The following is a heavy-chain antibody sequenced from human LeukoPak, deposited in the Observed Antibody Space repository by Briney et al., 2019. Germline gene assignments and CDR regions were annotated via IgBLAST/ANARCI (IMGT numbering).Heavy chain of an antibody. CDR2: IRSKANSYAT. CDR1: GFTFSGSA. V-gene: IGHV3-73*01. D-gene: IGHD6-13*01. Sequence: GGSLKLSCAASGFTFSGSAMHWVRKASGKGLEWVGRIRSKANSYATAYAASVKGRFTISRDDSKNTAYLQMNSLKTEDAGVYYCTRPGIAAAGIRDYWGQGNLVTVSS. CDR3: TRPGIAAAGIRDY. J-gene: IGHJ4*02.